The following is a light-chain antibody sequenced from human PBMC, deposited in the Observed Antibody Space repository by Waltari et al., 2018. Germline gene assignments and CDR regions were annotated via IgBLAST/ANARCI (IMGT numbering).Light chain of an antibody. J-gene: IGKJ2*01. CDR1: QGITSH. Sequence: DIQLTQSPSFLSASVGDRVTITCRASQGITSHLAWYQQKSGRAPNFLIYAASTLRRGVPSRFSGSGSGTVFTLTINDLQPEDFATYYCQQLNSYLYSFGQGTEEVMK. V-gene: IGKV1-9*01. CDR2: AAS. CDR3: QQLNSYLYS.